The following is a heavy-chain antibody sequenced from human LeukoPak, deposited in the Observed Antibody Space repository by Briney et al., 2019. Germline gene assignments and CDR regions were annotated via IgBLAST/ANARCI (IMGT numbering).Heavy chain of an antibody. CDR1: GYTFTSYG. V-gene: IGHV1-18*01. CDR3: AGAILNSNVLLWFGESVGPFDY. Sequence: ASVKVSCKASGYTFTSYGISWVRQAPGQGLEWMGWISAYNGNTNYAQKLQGRVTMTTDTSTSTAYMELRSLRSDDTAVYYCAGAILNSNVLLWFGESVGPFDYWGQGTLVTVSS. J-gene: IGHJ4*02. CDR2: ISAYNGNT. D-gene: IGHD3-10*01.